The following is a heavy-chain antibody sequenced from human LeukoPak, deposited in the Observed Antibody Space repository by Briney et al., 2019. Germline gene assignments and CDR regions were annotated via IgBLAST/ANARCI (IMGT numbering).Heavy chain of an antibody. J-gene: IGHJ4*02. CDR3: GRFTRSGDSVY. V-gene: IGHV3-7*04. D-gene: IGHD7-27*01. Sequence: GAPRLPCSASGLPFSCFWIRWGRPAPGKGLEWVANIKQDGSEKQYVDSVKGRFAISRDNAENSLYLQMNSLKAEDTAVYYCGRFTRSGDSVYWGQGTLVTVSS. CDR2: IKQDGSEK. CDR1: GLPFSCFW.